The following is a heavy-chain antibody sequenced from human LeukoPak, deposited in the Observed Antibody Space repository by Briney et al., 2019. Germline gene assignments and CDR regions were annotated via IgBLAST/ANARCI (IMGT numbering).Heavy chain of an antibody. CDR1: GGSISSGGYY. V-gene: IGHV4-31*03. CDR3: ARAGAHEDYYYGMDV. CDR2: IYYSGST. J-gene: IGHJ6*02. Sequence: PSQTLSLTCTVSGGSISSGGYYWSWIRQHPGKGLEWIGYIYYSGSTYYNPSLKSRVTISVDTSKNQFSLKLSSVTAADTAVYYCARAGAHEDYYYGMDVWGQGTTVTVSS. D-gene: IGHD1-26*01.